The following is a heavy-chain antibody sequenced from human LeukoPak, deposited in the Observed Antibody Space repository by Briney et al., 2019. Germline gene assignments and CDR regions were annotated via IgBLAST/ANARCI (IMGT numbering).Heavy chain of an antibody. V-gene: IGHV3-23*01. CDR2: ISDSGDYT. Sequence: GGSLTLSCAGSGFTFSGYAMSWVRQAPGQGLERVSVISDSGDYTSYADSVRGRFTISRDNSRNTLYLQMISLRPEDTAVYYCAKDTSIGKYCTNGVCSPFDYWGQGTLVTVSS. D-gene: IGHD2-8*01. CDR1: GFTFSGYA. J-gene: IGHJ4*02. CDR3: AKDTSIGKYCTNGVCSPFDY.